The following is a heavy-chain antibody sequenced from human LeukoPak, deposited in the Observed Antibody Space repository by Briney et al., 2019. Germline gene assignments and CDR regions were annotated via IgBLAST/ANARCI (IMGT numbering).Heavy chain of an antibody. CDR1: GFTFSSYG. Sequence: GGSLRLSCAASGFTFSSYGMHWVRQAPGKGLEWVAVIWYDGSNKYYADSVKGRFTISRDNSKNTLYLQMNSLRAEDTAVYYCAREGYCSGGSCYSIAAPDYWGQGTLSPSP. CDR2: IWYDGSNK. D-gene: IGHD2-15*01. V-gene: IGHV3-33*01. CDR3: AREGYCSGGSCYSIAAPDY. J-gene: IGHJ4*02.